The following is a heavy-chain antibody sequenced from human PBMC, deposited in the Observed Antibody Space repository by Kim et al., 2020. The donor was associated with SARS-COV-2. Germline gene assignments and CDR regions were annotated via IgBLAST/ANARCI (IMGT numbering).Heavy chain of an antibody. CDR3: ARGARRSSGSSWYPPHYGMDV. Sequence: GGSLRLSCAASGFTFSDYYMSWIRQAPGKGLEWVSYISSSSSYTNYADSVKGRFTISRDNAKNSLYLQMNSLRAEDTAVYYCARGARRSSGSSWYPPHYGMDVWGQGTTVTVSS. D-gene: IGHD6-13*01. CDR1: GFTFSDYY. J-gene: IGHJ6*02. CDR2: ISSSSSYT. V-gene: IGHV3-11*06.